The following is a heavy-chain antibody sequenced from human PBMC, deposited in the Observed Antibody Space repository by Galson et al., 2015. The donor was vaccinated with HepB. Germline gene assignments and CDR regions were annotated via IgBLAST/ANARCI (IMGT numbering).Heavy chain of an antibody. Sequence: CAVSGGSISSGGYSWSWIRQPPGRGLERIGYIYDSGSTNYNPSLKSRVTISVDTSKKQFSLKLSSVTAADTAVYYCATRAVFGSYNYWGQGILVTVSS. CDR3: ATRAVFGSYNY. J-gene: IGHJ4*02. D-gene: IGHD3-10*01. V-gene: IGHV4-30-2*02. CDR1: GGSISSGGYS. CDR2: IYDSGST.